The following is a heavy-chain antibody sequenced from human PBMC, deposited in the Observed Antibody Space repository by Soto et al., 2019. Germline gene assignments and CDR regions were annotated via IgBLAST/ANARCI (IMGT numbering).Heavy chain of an antibody. V-gene: IGHV4-39*01. CDR1: GGSISSSSYY. D-gene: IGHD4-17*01. Sequence: SETLSLTCTVSGGSISSSSYYWGWIRQPPGKGLEWIGSIYYSGSTYYNPSLKSRVTISVDTSTNQFSLKLSSVTAADTAVYYCARTTAVTTRFDYWGQGTLVTVS. CDR3: ARTTAVTTRFDY. CDR2: IYYSGST. J-gene: IGHJ4*02.